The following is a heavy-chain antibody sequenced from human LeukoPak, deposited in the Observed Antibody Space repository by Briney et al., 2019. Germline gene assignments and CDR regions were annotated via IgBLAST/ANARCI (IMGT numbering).Heavy chain of an antibody. Sequence: ASVKVSCKASGYTFSSYYMHWVRQAPGQGLEWMGIINPSGGSTSYAQKFQGRVTMTRDTSISTAYMELSRLRSDDTAVYYCARDRDNNFGDYWGQGTLVIVSS. D-gene: IGHD1-20*01. CDR2: INPSGGST. CDR1: GYTFSSYY. J-gene: IGHJ4*02. CDR3: ARDRDNNFGDY. V-gene: IGHV1-46*01.